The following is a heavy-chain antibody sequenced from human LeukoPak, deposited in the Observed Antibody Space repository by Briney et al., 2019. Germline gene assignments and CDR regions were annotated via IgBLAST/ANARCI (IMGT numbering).Heavy chain of an antibody. CDR2: IYYSGST. D-gene: IGHD5-18*01. CDR3: ARARLYSYGYGIAY. J-gene: IGHJ4*02. CDR1: GASISSYY. V-gene: IGHV4-59*01. Sequence: SETLSLTCTVSGASISSYYWTWLRQPPGKGLEWIGYIYYSGSTTYNPSLKSRVTISVDTSKDQFSLRLTSVTAADTAVYYCARARLYSYGYGIAYWGQGILVTVSS.